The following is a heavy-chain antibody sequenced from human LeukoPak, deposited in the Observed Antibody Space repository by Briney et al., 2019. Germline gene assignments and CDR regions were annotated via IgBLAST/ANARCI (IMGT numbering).Heavy chain of an antibody. CDR3: AKIARLLSYLDY. V-gene: IGHV3-7*03. CDR2: INQDGSEK. D-gene: IGHD2-21*01. CDR1: GFTFGSFV. J-gene: IGHJ4*02. Sequence: PGGSLRLSCAASGFTFGSFVMTWVRQAPGKGLEGVANINQDGSEKYFVDSVKGRFTISRDNAQNSLYLQMNSLGAEDTDVYYCAKIARLLSYLDYWGQGILVTVSS.